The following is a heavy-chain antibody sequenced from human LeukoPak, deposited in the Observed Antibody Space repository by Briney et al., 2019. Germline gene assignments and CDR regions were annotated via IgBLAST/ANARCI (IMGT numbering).Heavy chain of an antibody. Sequence: GGSLRLSCAASGFAFSSYSMNWVRQAPGKGLEWISYISRSSRTIYYADSVKGRFTISRDNAKNSLFLQMNSLRAEDTAVYYCARGTNGWYRGLDYWGQGTLVTVSS. CDR2: ISRSSRTI. CDR3: ARGTNGWYRGLDY. D-gene: IGHD6-19*01. J-gene: IGHJ4*02. V-gene: IGHV3-48*04. CDR1: GFAFSSYS.